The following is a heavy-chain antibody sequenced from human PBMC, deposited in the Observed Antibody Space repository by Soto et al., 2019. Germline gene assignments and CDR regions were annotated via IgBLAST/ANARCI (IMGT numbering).Heavy chain of an antibody. V-gene: IGHV1-2*02. D-gene: IGHD4-17*01. J-gene: IGHJ3*02. CDR2: IYPNSGGA. CDR3: ARTVTPWVVSGAFDI. Sequence: ASVKVSCKASGYTFTGYYMHWVRQAPGQGLEWMGWIYPNSGGAHYSPKSQGRVTMTRDTSISTAYMELNRLTSDDTAAYYCARTVTPWVVSGAFDIWGQGTMVTVSS. CDR1: GYTFTGYY.